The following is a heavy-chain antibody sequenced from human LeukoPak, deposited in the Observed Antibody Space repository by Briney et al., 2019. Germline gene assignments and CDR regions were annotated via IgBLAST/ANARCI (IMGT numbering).Heavy chain of an antibody. J-gene: IGHJ4*02. Sequence: GRSLRLSCAASGFTFSSYAMHWVRQAPGKGLEWVAVISYDGSNKYYADSVKGRFTISRDNAKNSLYLQMNSLRAEDTAVYYCARWEPLSVVDYWGQGTLVTVSS. CDR1: GFTFSSYA. V-gene: IGHV3-30-3*01. CDR3: ARWEPLSVVDY. CDR2: ISYDGSNK. D-gene: IGHD1-26*01.